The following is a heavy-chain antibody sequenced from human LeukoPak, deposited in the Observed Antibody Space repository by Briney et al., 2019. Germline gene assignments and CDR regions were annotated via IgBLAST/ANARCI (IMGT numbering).Heavy chain of an antibody. CDR2: MNPNSGNT. V-gene: IGHV1-8*01. Sequence: ASVKVSCKASGYTFTSYDINWVRQATGQGLEWMGWMNPNSGNTGYAHKFQGRFTMTRNTSISTAYMELSSLRSEDTAVYYCARGGDSNYAWRKPKNDYWGQGTLVTVSS. CDR3: ARGGDSNYAWRKPKNDY. D-gene: IGHD3-16*01. CDR1: GYTFTSYD. J-gene: IGHJ4*02.